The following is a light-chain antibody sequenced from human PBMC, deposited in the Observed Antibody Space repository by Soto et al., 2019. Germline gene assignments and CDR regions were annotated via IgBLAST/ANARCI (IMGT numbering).Light chain of an antibody. CDR2: GIF. V-gene: IGKV3-20*01. CDR3: QQDDGSPRT. Sequence: ETVLTQFPATVSLSPGERATLYCRAGQSVKNDYLACYQQNPGQPHRLLVDGIFNRATGVPAWISGSGSGTDFTLTIGCLESEDCAVYYCQQDDGSPRTFGQGTTVEIK. J-gene: IGKJ2*01. CDR1: QSVKNDY.